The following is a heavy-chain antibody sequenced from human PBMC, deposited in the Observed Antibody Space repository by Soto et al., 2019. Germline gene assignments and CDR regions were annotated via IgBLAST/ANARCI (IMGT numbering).Heavy chain of an antibody. CDR2: IIPIFGTA. J-gene: IGHJ5*02. CDR1: GGTFSSYA. CDR3: ASSHFLLTRIAARPSWFDP. D-gene: IGHD6-6*01. V-gene: IGHV1-69*13. Sequence: GASVKVSCKASGGTFSSYAISWVRQAPGQGLEWMGGIIPIFGTANYAQKFQGRVTITADESTSTAYMELSSLRSEDTAVYYCASSHFLLTRIAARPSWFDPWGQGTLVTVSS.